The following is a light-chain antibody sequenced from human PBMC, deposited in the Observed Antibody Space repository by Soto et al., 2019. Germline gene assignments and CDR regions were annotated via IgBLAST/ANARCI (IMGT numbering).Light chain of an antibody. V-gene: IGKV1-33*01. Sequence: DIQMTQSPSSLSASVGARVSITCQASQDIRTSLSWFQQKPGRAPKLLIYGASNLETGVPSRFRGSGSGTDFTFTISSLHPEDIATYYCQHYHNLPPFTFGPGTKVDI. CDR1: QDIRTS. J-gene: IGKJ3*01. CDR3: QHYHNLPPFT. CDR2: GAS.